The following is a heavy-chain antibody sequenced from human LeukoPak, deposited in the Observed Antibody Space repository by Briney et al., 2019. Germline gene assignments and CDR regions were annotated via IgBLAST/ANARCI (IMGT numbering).Heavy chain of an antibody. CDR2: ISGSGGST. CDR1: GFTFDDYA. J-gene: IGHJ3*02. Sequence: GGSLRLSCAASGFTFDDYAMTCVRQAPGKGLDWVAAISGSGGSTYYADSVKGRFTISRDISKNTLYLQMNSLRAEDTAVYYCARRVNVRAFDIWGQGTMVTVSS. D-gene: IGHD3-10*02. CDR3: ARRVNVRAFDI. V-gene: IGHV3-23*01.